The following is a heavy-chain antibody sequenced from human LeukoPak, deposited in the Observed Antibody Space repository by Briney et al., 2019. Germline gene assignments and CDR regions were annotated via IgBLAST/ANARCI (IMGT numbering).Heavy chain of an antibody. Sequence: ASVKVSCKASGYTFTSYYMHWVRQAPGRGLEWMGIINPSGGSTSYAQKFQGRVTMTRDTSTSTVYMELSSLRSEDTAVYYCARDKIMITMVRGAYDAFDIWGQGTMVTVSS. CDR1: GYTFTSYY. CDR3: ARDKIMITMVRGAYDAFDI. D-gene: IGHD3-10*01. CDR2: INPSGGST. V-gene: IGHV1-46*03. J-gene: IGHJ3*02.